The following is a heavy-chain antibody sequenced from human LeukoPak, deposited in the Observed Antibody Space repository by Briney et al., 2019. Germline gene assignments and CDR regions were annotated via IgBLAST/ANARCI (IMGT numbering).Heavy chain of an antibody. CDR2: VHFREGA. CDR3: ARHVPGYSSGRFDP. D-gene: IGHD1-26*01. V-gene: IGHV4-59*08. J-gene: IGHJ5*02. Sequence: SETLSLTCTVSGGSVTSYYWSWLRQPPGKVLDWMGYVHFREGANYSPSLRSRLTISVDTSRSQFSLSLTSVTAADTAVYYCARHVPGYSSGRFDPWGPGILVTVSS. CDR1: GGSVTSYY.